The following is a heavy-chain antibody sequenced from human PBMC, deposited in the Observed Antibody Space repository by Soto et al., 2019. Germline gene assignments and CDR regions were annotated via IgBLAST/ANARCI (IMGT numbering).Heavy chain of an antibody. V-gene: IGHV4-39*01. Sequence: SETLSLTCTVSGGSLGSSSYYWGWIRQSPGKGLEWIGNIYYSGNTFYNPSLKSRVTISVDTSKNQFYLHLSSVTAADTAIFYCASIAAPGTTHFDFWGQGTLVTVSS. D-gene: IGHD6-13*01. CDR3: ASIAAPGTTHFDF. CDR2: IYYSGNT. J-gene: IGHJ4*02. CDR1: GGSLGSSSYY.